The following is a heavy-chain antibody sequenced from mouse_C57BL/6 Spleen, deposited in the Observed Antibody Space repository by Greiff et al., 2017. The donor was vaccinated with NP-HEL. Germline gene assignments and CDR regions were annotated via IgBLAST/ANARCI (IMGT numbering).Heavy chain of an antibody. D-gene: IGHD4-1*01. V-gene: IGHV3-6*01. CDR1: GYSITSGYY. CDR3: ARETDWDGFMDY. CDR2: ISYDGSN. J-gene: IGHJ4*01. Sequence: EVKLQESGPGLVKPSQSLSLTCSVTGYSITSGYYWNWIRQFPGNKLEWMGYISYDGSNNYNPSLKNRISITRDTSKNQFFLKLNSVTTEDTATYYCARETDWDGFMDYWGQGTSVTVSS.